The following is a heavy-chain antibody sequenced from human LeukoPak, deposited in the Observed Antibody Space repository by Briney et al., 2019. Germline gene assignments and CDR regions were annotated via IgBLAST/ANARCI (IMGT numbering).Heavy chain of an antibody. D-gene: IGHD3-9*01. CDR2: INHSGST. J-gene: IGHJ5*02. Sequence: PSETLSLTCAVSGGSFSGYYWSWIRQPPGKGLERIGEINHSGSTNYNPSLKSRVTISVDTSKNQFSLKLSSVTAADTAVYYCARVRYLNYIRFDPWGQGTLVTVSS. V-gene: IGHV4-34*01. CDR3: ARVRYLNYIRFDP. CDR1: GGSFSGYY.